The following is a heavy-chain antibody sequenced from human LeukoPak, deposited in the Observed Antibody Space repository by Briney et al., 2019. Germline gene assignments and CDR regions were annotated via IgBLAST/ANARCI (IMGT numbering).Heavy chain of an antibody. CDR2: IYGGGST. Sequence: GGSLRLSCAASGFTVSPNYMSWVRQAPGKGLEWVSVIYGGGSTYYADSVRDRFTISRDNSKNTLYLQMNSLRVEDTAVYYCASASCSGSSCHSGYFDYWGQGTLVTVSS. D-gene: IGHD2-15*01. J-gene: IGHJ4*02. CDR1: GFTVSPNY. CDR3: ASASCSGSSCHSGYFDY. V-gene: IGHV3-53*01.